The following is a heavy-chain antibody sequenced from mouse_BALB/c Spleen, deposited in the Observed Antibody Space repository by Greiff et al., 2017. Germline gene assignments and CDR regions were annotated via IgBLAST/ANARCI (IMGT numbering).Heavy chain of an antibody. V-gene: IGHV1-4*02. CDR2: INPSSGYT. Sequence: QVQLKQSAAELARPGASVKMSCKASGYTFTSYTMHWVKQRPGQGLEWIGYINPSSGYTEYNQKFKDKTTLTADKSSSTAYMQLSSLTSEDSAVYYCAREDYYGSSSFAYWGAGTTVTVSS. J-gene: IGHJ1*01. D-gene: IGHD1-1*01. CDR1: GYTFTSYT. CDR3: AREDYYGSSSFAY.